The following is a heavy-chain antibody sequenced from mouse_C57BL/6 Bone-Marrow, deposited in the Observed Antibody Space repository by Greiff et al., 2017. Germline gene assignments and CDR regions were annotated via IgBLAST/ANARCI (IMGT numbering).Heavy chain of an antibody. CDR1: GFTFSSYG. CDR2: ISSGGSYT. V-gene: IGHV5-6*01. J-gene: IGHJ2*01. D-gene: IGHD1-1*01. CDR3: ARGVVSYYFDY. Sequence: EVQLVESGGDLVKPGGSLKLSCAASGFTFSSYGMSWVRQTPDKRLGWVATISSGGSYTYYPDSVKGRFTISRDNAKNTLYLQMSSLKSEDTAMYYCARGVVSYYFDYWGQGTTLTVSS.